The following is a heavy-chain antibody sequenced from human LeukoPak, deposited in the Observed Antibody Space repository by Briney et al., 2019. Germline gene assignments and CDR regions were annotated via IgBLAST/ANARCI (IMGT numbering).Heavy chain of an antibody. V-gene: IGHV1-46*01. J-gene: IGHJ4*02. CDR1: GYTFTSYY. CDR2: INPSGGST. CDR3: ATVGYGDYVVGY. D-gene: IGHD4-17*01. Sequence: ASVKVSCKASGYTFTSYYMHWVRQAPGQGLEWMGIINPSGGSTSYAQKFQGRVTMTRDMSTSTVYMELSSLRSDDTAVYYCATVGYGDYVVGYWGQGTLVTVSS.